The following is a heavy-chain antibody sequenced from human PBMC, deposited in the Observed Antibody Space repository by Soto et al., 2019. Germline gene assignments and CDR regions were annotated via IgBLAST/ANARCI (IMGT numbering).Heavy chain of an antibody. D-gene: IGHD3-10*01. J-gene: IGHJ4*02. CDR2: IYNGGST. CDR1: GFTVSNNY. Sequence: EVQLVESGGGLVQPGGSLRLSCAASGFTVSNNYMSWVRQAPGEGLEWVSVIYNGGSTYYGDSMKGRFTISRDISQNTLYIQMNSLSVEDTAVYYCARGHYGSPPGYLDYWGQGTLVTVSS. CDR3: ARGHYGSPPGYLDY. V-gene: IGHV3-66*01.